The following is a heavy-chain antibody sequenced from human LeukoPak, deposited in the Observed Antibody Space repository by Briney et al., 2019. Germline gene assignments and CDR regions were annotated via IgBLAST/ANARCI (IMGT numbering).Heavy chain of an antibody. D-gene: IGHD3-22*01. J-gene: IGHJ1*01. CDR3: AKDHYYDSSGYHLECFQH. Sequence: PGRSLRLSCAASGFTFSSYGMHWVRQAPGKGLEWVAVIWYDGSNKYYADSVKGRFTISRDNSKNTLYLQMNSLRAEDTAVYYCAKDHYYDSSGYHLECFQHWGQGTLVTVSS. CDR2: IWYDGSNK. V-gene: IGHV3-33*06. CDR1: GFTFSSYG.